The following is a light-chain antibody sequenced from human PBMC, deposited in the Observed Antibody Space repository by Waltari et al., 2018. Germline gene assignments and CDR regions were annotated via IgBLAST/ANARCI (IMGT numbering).Light chain of an antibody. V-gene: IGLV4-69*01. CDR2: VNSDGSH. CDR1: SGPSRNI. J-gene: IGLJ3*02. CDR3: QTGGHGTWV. Sequence: QLVVTQSPSASAPLGASVKLTCTLSSGPSRNIAAWLQQRPEKGPRYLMKVNSDGSHIKGDDIPDRFSGSSSGAERYLTISSLQPDDEADYYCQTGGHGTWVFGGGTTLTVL.